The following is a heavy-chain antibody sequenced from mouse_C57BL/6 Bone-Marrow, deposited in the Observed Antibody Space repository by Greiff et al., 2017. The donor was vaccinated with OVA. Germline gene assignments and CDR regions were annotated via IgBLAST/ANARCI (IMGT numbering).Heavy chain of an antibody. J-gene: IGHJ2*01. CDR3: ARDTTVEYFDY. D-gene: IGHD1-1*01. CDR2: ISYDGSN. CDR1: GYSITSGYY. V-gene: IGHV3-6*01. Sequence: EVKLQESGPGLVKPSQSLSLTCSVTGYSITSGYYWNWIRQFPGNKLEWMGYISYDGSNNYNPSLKNRISITRDTSKNQFFLKLNSVTTEDTATYYCARDTTVEYFDYWGQGTTLTVSS.